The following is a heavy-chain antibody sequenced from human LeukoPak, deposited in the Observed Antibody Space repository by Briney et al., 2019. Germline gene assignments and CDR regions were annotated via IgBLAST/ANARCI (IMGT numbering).Heavy chain of an antibody. CDR2: TFYRSKWFN. V-gene: IGHV6-1*01. Sequence: SQTLPLTFAISGDSVSTNRAAWNWIRQSPSRALEWLGRTFYRSKWFNAYALSVKSRISIESDTSKNQFSLHLNSVTPEDTAVYYCARLRLPTNFFDYWGQGALVTVSS. CDR3: ARLRLPTNFFDY. J-gene: IGHJ4*02. CDR1: GDSVSTNRAA.